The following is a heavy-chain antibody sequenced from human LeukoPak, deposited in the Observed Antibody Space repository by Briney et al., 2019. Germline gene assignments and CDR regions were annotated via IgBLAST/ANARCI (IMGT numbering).Heavy chain of an antibody. V-gene: IGHV1-24*01. Sequence: ASVKVSCKVSGDTLTELSMHWVRQAPGKGLEWMRGFDPEDGETIYAQKFQGRVTMTEDTSTDTAYMELSSLRSEDTAVYYCAREPRINLYENYMDVWGKGTTVTISS. D-gene: IGHD3-10*01. J-gene: IGHJ6*03. CDR1: GDTLTELS. CDR2: FDPEDGET. CDR3: AREPRINLYENYMDV.